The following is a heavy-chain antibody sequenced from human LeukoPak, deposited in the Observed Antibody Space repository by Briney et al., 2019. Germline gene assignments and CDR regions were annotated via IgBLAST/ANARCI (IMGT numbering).Heavy chain of an antibody. J-gene: IGHJ4*02. CDR2: MWYEESDK. CDR1: GFILSSFG. D-gene: IGHD6-19*01. CDR3: ARLGSAWHLDY. Sequence: PGGSLRLSCEASGFILSSFGIHWVRQAPGKGLEWVAVMWYEESDKYYADSVKGRFTISKDDSKNTLYLQMYSLKDDDTAVYYCARLGSAWHLDYWGQGTLVTVTS. V-gene: IGHV3-33*01.